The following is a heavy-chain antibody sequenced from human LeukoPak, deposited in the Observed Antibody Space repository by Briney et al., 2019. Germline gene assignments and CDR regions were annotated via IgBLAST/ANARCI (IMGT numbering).Heavy chain of an antibody. CDR3: ARYIVSYPHDAFDI. D-gene: IGHD1-26*01. Sequence: SETLSLTCAVYGGSFSGYYWSWIRQPPGKGLEWIGEINHSGSTNYNPSLKSRVTISVDTSKNHFSLKLKSVTAADTAFYYCARYIVSYPHDAFDIWGQGTMVTVSS. V-gene: IGHV4-34*01. J-gene: IGHJ3*02. CDR2: INHSGST. CDR1: GGSFSGYY.